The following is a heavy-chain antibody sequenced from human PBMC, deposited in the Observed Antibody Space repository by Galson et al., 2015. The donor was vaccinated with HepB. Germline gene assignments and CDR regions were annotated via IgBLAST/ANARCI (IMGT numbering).Heavy chain of an antibody. J-gene: IGHJ3*02. V-gene: IGHV3-33*01. CDR3: ATDRGAAPCDI. CDR2: IWSDGSNE. Sequence: SLRLSCAASGFTFSTYGMHWVRQAPGKGLEWVAVIWSDGSNEKYGDSVRGRFTISRDNSKNTLYLQMNSLRAEDTAVYYCATDRGAAPCDIWGQGTMVTVSS. CDR1: GFTFSTYG. D-gene: IGHD3-10*01.